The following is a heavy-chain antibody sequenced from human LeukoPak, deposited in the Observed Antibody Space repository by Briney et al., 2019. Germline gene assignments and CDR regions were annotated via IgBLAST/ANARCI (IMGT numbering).Heavy chain of an antibody. D-gene: IGHD3-16*01. CDR3: ARVWGDYFDY. CDR1: GYTFTSYD. J-gene: IGHJ4*02. V-gene: IGHV1-8*01. Sequence: GASVKVTCKASGYTFTSYDINWVRQATGQGLEWMGWMNPNSGNTGYAQKFQGRVTMTRDTSTSTVYMELSSLRSEDTAVYYCARVWGDYFDYWGQGALVTVSS. CDR2: MNPNSGNT.